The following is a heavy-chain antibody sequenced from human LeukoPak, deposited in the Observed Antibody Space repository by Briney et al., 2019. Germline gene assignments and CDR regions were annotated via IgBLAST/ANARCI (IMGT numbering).Heavy chain of an antibody. V-gene: IGHV3-21*01. Sequence: GGSLRLSCAASGFTFSSYSMNWVRQAPGKGLEWVSSISSSSSYIYYADSVKGRFTISRDNAKNSLYLQMNSLRAEDTAVYYCTTDLKPVRNRLGHSSSWTRVGGVDYWGQGTLVTVSS. CDR2: ISSSSSYI. CDR1: GFTFSSYS. J-gene: IGHJ4*02. CDR3: TTDLKPVRNRLGHSSSWTRVGGVDY. D-gene: IGHD6-13*01.